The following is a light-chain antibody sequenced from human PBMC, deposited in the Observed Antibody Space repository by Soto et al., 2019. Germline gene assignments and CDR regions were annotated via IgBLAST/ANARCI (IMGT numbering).Light chain of an antibody. J-gene: IGKJ5*01. CDR2: KAS. V-gene: IGKV1-5*03. Sequence: DIQMTQSPSTLSASVGDRVTITCRASQSISSWLAWYQQKPGKAPKLLIYKASSLEGGVPSRFSGSGSGTEFTLTISSLQPDDFATYYCQHYDSYWTFGQGTRLENK. CDR1: QSISSW. CDR3: QHYDSYWT.